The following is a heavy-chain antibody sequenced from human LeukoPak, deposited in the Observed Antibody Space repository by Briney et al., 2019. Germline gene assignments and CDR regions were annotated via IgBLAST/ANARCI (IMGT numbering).Heavy chain of an antibody. D-gene: IGHD3-9*01. Sequence: SETLSLTCAVYGGSFSGYYWSWIRQPPGKGLEWIGEINHSGSTNYNPSLKSRVTISVDTSKNQFSLKLSSVTAADTAVYYCASYDILTGLRRGFDYWGQGTLVTVSS. CDR3: ASYDILTGLRRGFDY. V-gene: IGHV4-34*01. CDR2: INHSGST. J-gene: IGHJ4*02. CDR1: GGSFSGYY.